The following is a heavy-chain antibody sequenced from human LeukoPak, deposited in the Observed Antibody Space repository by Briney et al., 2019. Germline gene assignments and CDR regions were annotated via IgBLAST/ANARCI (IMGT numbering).Heavy chain of an antibody. Sequence: SCTIACSIGNDRDLGWVRQAPGKGLEWVSLLRGKPHAGSSNDATSVEGRFNVSRDDTRSVAYLQMSSQQTEDTGVYFCTAVQSFDYLSWDHTFYTYMDVWGKGTPVTVSP. V-gene: IGHV3-49*04. J-gene: IGHJ6*04. D-gene: IGHD5-12*01. CDR2: LRGKPHAGSS. CDR1: CSIGNDRD. CDR3: TAVQSFDYLSWDHTFYTYMDV.